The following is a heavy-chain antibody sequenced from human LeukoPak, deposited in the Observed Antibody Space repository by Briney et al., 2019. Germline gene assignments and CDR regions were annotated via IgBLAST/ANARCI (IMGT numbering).Heavy chain of an antibody. CDR3: TRDPLSSSQRGYFDY. Sequence: GGSLRLSCAASGFTFSSYAMHWVRQAPGKGLEWLAVISYDASNKYYADSVKGRFTISRDNSKNTLCLQMNSLRTDDTAVYYCTRDPLSSSQRGYFDYWGQGTLVTVSS. CDR2: ISYDASNK. J-gene: IGHJ4*02. D-gene: IGHD6-13*01. V-gene: IGHV3-30-3*01. CDR1: GFTFSSYA.